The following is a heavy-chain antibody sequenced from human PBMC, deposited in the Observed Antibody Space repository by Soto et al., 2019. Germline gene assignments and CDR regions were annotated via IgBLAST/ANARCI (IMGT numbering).Heavy chain of an antibody. Sequence: EVQLLESGGGLVKPGGSLRLSCAASGFTFSSYAMSWVRQAPGKGLEWVSGISDSGVITYYADSVKGRFTISRDNSKNTLYVQMNSLRVEDTAVYYCAKRVYSSGWTGGFEYWGQGTLVTVSS. CDR2: ISDSGVIT. CDR1: GFTFSSYA. V-gene: IGHV3-23*01. CDR3: AKRVYSSGWTGGFEY. D-gene: IGHD6-19*01. J-gene: IGHJ4*02.